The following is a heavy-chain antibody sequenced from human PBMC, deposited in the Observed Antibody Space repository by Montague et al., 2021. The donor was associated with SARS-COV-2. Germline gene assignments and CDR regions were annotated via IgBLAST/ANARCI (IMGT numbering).Heavy chain of an antibody. V-gene: IGHV4-34*01. J-gene: IGHJ4*02. CDR1: VGSFSGYN. CDR2: SNHCGSS. D-gene: IGHD5-24*01. Sequence: SETLSLTCTVYVGSFSGYNWSWICKPPGNGLEWVGESNHCGSSNYNPSPRSRITILVDTSKYQFSLKLSSVTAADTAVYYCARIGDGYNAPPGYWGQGTLVTVSS. CDR3: ARIGDGYNAPPGY.